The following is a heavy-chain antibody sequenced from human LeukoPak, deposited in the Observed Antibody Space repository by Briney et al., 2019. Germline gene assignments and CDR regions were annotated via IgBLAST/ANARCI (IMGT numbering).Heavy chain of an antibody. CDR2: FDPEDGET. J-gene: IGHJ6*03. D-gene: IGHD3-22*01. CDR1: GYTLTELS. CDR3: ARGMTYYYDSSGYSWYYYYYMDV. Sequence: ASVKVSCKVSGYTLTELSMHWVRQAPGKGLEWMGGFDPEDGETIYAQKFQGRVTMTRDTSTSTVYMELSSLRSEDTAVYYCARGMTYYYDSSGYSWYYYYYMDVWGKGTTVTVSS. V-gene: IGHV1-24*01.